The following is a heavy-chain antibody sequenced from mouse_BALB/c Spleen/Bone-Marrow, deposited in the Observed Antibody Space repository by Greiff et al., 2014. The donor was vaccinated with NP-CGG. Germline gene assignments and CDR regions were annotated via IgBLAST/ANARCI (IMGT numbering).Heavy chain of an antibody. D-gene: IGHD3-1*01. CDR1: GYAFSGYW. V-gene: IGHV1-80*01. J-gene: IGHJ4*01. Sequence: VQLQQSRAELVRPGSSVKISCKASGYAFSGYWMNWVKQRPGQGLEWIGQIYPGDGDTNYNGKFKGKATLTADKSSSTAYMQLSSLTSEDSAVYFCARNSGAMDYWGQGTSVTVSS. CDR3: ARNSGAMDY. CDR2: IYPGDGDT.